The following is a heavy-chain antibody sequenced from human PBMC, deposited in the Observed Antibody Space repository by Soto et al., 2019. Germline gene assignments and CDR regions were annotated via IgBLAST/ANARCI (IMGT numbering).Heavy chain of an antibody. V-gene: IGHV4-4*07. CDR3: ARESGDNWTYEVY. CDR2: VHINGNT. Sequence: QVLLQESGPGLVKPSETLSLTCTVSGGFISDYSMSWIRQSAGKGLEWVGRVHINGNTHYNPSLRGQVTMSVDTSNNQFHLRVTSVTAADTAVYYCARESGDNWTYEVYWGQGTLVAVSS. CDR1: GGFISDYS. J-gene: IGHJ4*02. D-gene: IGHD1-7*01.